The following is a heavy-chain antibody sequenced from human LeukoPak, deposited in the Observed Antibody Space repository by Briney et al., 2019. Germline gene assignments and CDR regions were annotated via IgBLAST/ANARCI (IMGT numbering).Heavy chain of an antibody. CDR1: GYTFTSYA. V-gene: IGHV1-69*06. J-gene: IGHJ4*02. CDR2: IIPIFGTA. CDR3: ATDYYGSGRGETFDY. Sequence: ASVKVSCKASGYTFTSYAISWVRQAPGQGLEWMGGIIPIFGTANYAQKFQGRVTITADKSTSTAYMELSSLRSEDTAVYYCATDYYGSGRGETFDYWGQGTLVTVSS. D-gene: IGHD3-10*01.